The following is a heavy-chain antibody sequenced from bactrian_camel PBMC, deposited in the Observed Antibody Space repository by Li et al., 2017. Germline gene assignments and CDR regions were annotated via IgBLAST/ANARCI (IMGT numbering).Heavy chain of an antibody. CDR3: ATNTVTDGVAEFSY. J-gene: IGHJ4*01. V-gene: IGHV3S53*01. CDR1: GDTYRSAC. D-gene: IGHD6*01. Sequence: HVQLVESGGGTVQAGGSLRLSCAASGDTYRSACMAWFRQAPGKEREGVASIQNGGTTSYADSVKGRSTISKDNAKNTLYLQMDNLESEDTALHYCATNTVTDGVAEFSYWGQGTQVTVS. CDR2: IQNGGTT.